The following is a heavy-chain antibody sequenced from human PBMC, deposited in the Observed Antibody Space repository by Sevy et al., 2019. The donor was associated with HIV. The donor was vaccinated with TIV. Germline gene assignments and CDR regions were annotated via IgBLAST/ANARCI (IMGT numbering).Heavy chain of an antibody. V-gene: IGHV3-7*03. CDR3: TRDCSSTTCRWGMDV. Sequence: GGSLRLSCAASGFTFSNYWMSWVRQAPGKGLEWVAHIKRDGSEKYYVDSVKGRFTISRDNARNSLYLQMNSLRAEDTAVYYCTRDCSSTTCRWGMDVYGQGTTVTVSS. CDR1: GFTFSNYW. J-gene: IGHJ6*01. CDR2: IKRDGSEK. D-gene: IGHD2-2*01.